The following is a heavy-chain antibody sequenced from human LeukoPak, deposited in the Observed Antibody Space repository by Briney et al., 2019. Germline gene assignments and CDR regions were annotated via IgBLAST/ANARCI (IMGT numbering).Heavy chain of an antibody. Sequence: SETPSLTCTVSGGSISSYYWSWIRQPPGKGLEWIGYISYSGSTNYNPSLKSRVTISVDTSKNQFSLKLSSVTAADTAVYYCARHSSSSWYIFDYWGQGILVTVSS. J-gene: IGHJ4*02. CDR3: ARHSSSSWYIFDY. D-gene: IGHD6-13*01. CDR1: GGSISSYY. CDR2: ISYSGST. V-gene: IGHV4-59*08.